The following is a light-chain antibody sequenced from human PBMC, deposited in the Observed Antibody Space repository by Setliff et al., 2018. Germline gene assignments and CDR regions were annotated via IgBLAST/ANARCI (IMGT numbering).Light chain of an antibody. CDR1: SSNLGAGFT. CDR3: QSYGGGLNGYV. J-gene: IGLJ1*01. Sequence: QSALAQPPSVAGAPGQRVTISCTGSSSNLGAGFTVHWYQVLPGTAPKLLIYSNNFRPSGVPDRFSGSKSGTSASLAITGLQSEDEADYYCQSYGGGLNGYVFGTGTKVTVL. V-gene: IGLV1-40*01. CDR2: SNN.